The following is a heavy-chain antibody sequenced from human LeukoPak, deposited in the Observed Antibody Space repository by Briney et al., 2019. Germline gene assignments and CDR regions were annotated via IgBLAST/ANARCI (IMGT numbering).Heavy chain of an antibody. Sequence: PGRSLRLSCAASGFTFSSYGMHWVRQAPGKGLEWVAVISYDGSNKYYADSVKGRFTISRDNSKNTLYLQMNSLRAEDTAAYYCAKLGVSGYYNYYYYGMDVWGQGTTVTVSS. CDR3: AKLGVSGYYNYYYYGMDV. CDR2: ISYDGSNK. V-gene: IGHV3-30*18. J-gene: IGHJ6*02. D-gene: IGHD3-3*01. CDR1: GFTFSSYG.